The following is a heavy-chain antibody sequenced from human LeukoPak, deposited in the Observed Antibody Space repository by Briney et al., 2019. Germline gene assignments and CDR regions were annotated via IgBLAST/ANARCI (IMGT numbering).Heavy chain of an antibody. V-gene: IGHV3-53*01. CDR3: ARAQWRTYSYYYMDV. CDR1: GFAFSSYG. D-gene: IGHD6-19*01. CDR2: IYSGGST. J-gene: IGHJ6*03. Sequence: GGSLRLSCAASGFAFSSYGMSWVRQAPGKGLEWISVIYSGGSTYYADSVKGRFTISRDDSKNTLYLQMNSLRAEDTAIYYCARAQWRTYSYYYMDVWGKGTTVTVSS.